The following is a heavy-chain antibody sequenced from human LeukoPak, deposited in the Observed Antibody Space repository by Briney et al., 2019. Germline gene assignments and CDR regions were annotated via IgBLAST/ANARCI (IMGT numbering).Heavy chain of an antibody. V-gene: IGHV4-59*01. CDR3: AKAVSSSGYSYYFDY. CDR1: GGSISSYY. Sequence: SETLSLTCTVSGGSISSYYWSWIRQPPGKGLEWIGYIYYSGSTNYNPSLKSRVTISVDTSKNQFSLKLSSVTAADTAVYYCAKAVSSSGYSYYFDYWGQGTLVTVSS. CDR2: IYYSGST. D-gene: IGHD3-22*01. J-gene: IGHJ4*02.